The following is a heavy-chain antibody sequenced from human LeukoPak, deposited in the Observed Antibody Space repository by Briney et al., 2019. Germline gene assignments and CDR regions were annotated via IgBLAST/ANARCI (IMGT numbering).Heavy chain of an antibody. J-gene: IGHJ6*03. Sequence: GGSLRLSCAASGFTFSSYGMHWVRQAPGKGLEWVAFIRYDGSNKYYADSVKGRFTISRDNSKNTLYLQMNSLRAEDTAVYYCAKGRGVIHYYYMDVWGKGTTVTISS. CDR2: IRYDGSNK. D-gene: IGHD3-10*01. CDR3: AKGRGVIHYYYMDV. V-gene: IGHV3-30*02. CDR1: GFTFSSYG.